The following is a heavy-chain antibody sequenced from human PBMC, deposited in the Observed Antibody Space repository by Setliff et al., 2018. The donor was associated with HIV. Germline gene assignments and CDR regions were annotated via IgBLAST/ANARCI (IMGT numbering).Heavy chain of an antibody. V-gene: IGHV3-15*01. CDR1: GFFFKNAW. Sequence: RLSCAASGFFFKNAWMSWVRQAPGKGLEWIGRIKSEADGGTEESAAFLKGRFTISRDDSQNTLFLQMNGLKGEDTALYYCTTAGHGSLDFDYWGQGTRVTVSS. CDR3: TTAGHGSLDFDY. CDR2: IKSEADGGTE. D-gene: IGHD1-1*01. J-gene: IGHJ4*02.